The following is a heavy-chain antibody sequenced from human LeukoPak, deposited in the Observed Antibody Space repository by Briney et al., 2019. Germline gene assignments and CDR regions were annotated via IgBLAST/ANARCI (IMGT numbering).Heavy chain of an antibody. CDR3: ARSGVYGDYDFDY. V-gene: IGHV3-21*01. Sequence: GGSLRLSCAASGFTFSSYSMNWVRQAPGKGLEWVSSISSSSSYIYYADSVKGRFTISRDNAKNSLYLQTNSLRAEDTAVYYCARSGVYGDYDFDYWGQGTLVTVSS. D-gene: IGHD4-17*01. CDR2: ISSSSSYI. J-gene: IGHJ4*02. CDR1: GFTFSSYS.